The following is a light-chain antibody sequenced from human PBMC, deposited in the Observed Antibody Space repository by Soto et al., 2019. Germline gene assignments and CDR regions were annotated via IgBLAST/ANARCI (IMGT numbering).Light chain of an antibody. Sequence: QSALTQPASVTGSPGQSITISCTGTSSDVGSYNAVSWYQQDPGKAPKLIIYEVSKRPSGVSDRFSGSKSGNTASLTISGLQAEDEADYHCGARGGTSPTDVFGTGTKLTVL. J-gene: IGLJ1*01. CDR2: EVS. CDR1: SSDVGSYNA. V-gene: IGLV2-23*02. CDR3: GARGGTSPTDV.